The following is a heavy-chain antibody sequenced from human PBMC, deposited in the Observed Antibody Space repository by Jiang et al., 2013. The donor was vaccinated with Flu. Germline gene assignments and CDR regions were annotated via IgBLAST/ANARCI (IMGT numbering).Heavy chain of an antibody. Sequence: KLSCKASGYIFRGYVMHWVRQAPGQGLEWMGWINPDKGNTEYSERLQGRVTITRDTSANTAFMELTSLRSADTAIYYCARNDENFDLWSGSRTYGMDVWGQGTTVIVSS. D-gene: IGHD3-3*01. CDR2: INPDKGNT. CDR3: ARNDENFDLWSGSRTYGMDV. CDR1: GYIFRGYV. V-gene: IGHV1-3*01. J-gene: IGHJ6*02.